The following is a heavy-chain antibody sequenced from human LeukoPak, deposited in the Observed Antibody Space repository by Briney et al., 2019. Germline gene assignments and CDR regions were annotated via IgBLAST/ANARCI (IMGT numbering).Heavy chain of an antibody. CDR1: GFTFDDYA. CDR2: ISWNSGSI. J-gene: IGHJ4*02. Sequence: GGSLRLSCAASGFTFDDYAMHWVRQAPGKGLEWVSGISWNSGSIGYADSVKGRFTISRDNAKNSLHLQMNSLRAEDTALYYCAKGALRYFDWLLIDYWGQGTLVTVSS. D-gene: IGHD3-9*01. CDR3: AKGALRYFDWLLIDY. V-gene: IGHV3-9*01.